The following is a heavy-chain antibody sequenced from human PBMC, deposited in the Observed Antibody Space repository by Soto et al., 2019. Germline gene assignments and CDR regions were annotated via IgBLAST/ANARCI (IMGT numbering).Heavy chain of an antibody. CDR2: VIGTGIDT. CDR3: AKATRGQCIGAHCYAFDF. Sequence: EVQLLESGGGLVQPGVSLRLSCAASGFTFTNYAMNWVRHSPGKGLEWVASVIGTGIDTYHAASVKGRFTISRDNSRNTMYLEMNRLRAEYTAMYHCAKATRGQCIGAHCYAFDFWGQGILVTVS. D-gene: IGHD2-15*01. V-gene: IGHV3-23*01. J-gene: IGHJ4*02. CDR1: GFTFTNYA.